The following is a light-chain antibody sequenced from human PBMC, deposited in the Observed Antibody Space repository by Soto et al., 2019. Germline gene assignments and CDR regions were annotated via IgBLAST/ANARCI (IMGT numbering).Light chain of an antibody. V-gene: IGLV1-40*01. J-gene: IGLJ2*01. CDR1: SSYIGAGYD. Sequence: QSVLTQPPSVSGAPGQRVTISCTGSSSYIGAGYDVHWYQQLPGTAAKLLIYGNSNRPSGVPDRFSGSKSGTSASLAITGLQAEDAADYYCQSYDSSLSGSVFGGGTKVTVL. CDR2: GNS. CDR3: QSYDSSLSGSV.